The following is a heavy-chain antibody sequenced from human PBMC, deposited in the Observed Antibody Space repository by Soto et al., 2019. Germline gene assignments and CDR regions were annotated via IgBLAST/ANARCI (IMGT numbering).Heavy chain of an antibody. CDR2: ISSVSTYI. CDR1: GITFNSYS. D-gene: IGHD6-13*01. V-gene: IGHV3-21*01. Sequence: GGSLRLSCAASGITFNSYSMNWVRQAPGKGLEWVSSISSVSTYIYYADSVKGRFTISGDNAKNSLYLQMNSLRADDTAIYYCAREGLDTAGFFDVWGQGTMVTVSS. J-gene: IGHJ3*01. CDR3: AREGLDTAGFFDV.